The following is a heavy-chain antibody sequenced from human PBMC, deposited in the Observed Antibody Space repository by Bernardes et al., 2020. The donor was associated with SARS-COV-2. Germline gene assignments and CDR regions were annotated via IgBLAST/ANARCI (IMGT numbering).Heavy chain of an antibody. Sequence: ASVKVSCKASGYTFTGYYMHWVRQAPGQGLEWMGWINPNSGGTNYAQKFQGWVTMTRDTSISTAYMELSRLRSDDTAVYYCARSGYCSSTSCYRDGYYYYGMDVWGQGTTVTVSS. CDR1: GYTFTGYY. CDR2: INPNSGGT. D-gene: IGHD2-2*03. J-gene: IGHJ6*02. CDR3: ARSGYCSSTSCYRDGYYYYGMDV. V-gene: IGHV1-2*04.